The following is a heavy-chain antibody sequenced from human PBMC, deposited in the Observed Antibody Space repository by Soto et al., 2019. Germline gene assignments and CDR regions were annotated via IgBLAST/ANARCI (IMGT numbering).Heavy chain of an antibody. CDR2: ISAYNGNT. CDR3: ARDLPPVDY. J-gene: IGHJ4*02. Sequence: QIQLVQSGAEVKKPGASVKVSCKASGYTFRSYHITWVRQAPGQGLEWMGWISAYNGNTNYAQNLQGRVTMTTDPSTSTAYMELRSLRSDATAVYYCARDLPPVDYWGQGTLVTVSS. CDR1: GYTFRSYH. V-gene: IGHV1-18*01.